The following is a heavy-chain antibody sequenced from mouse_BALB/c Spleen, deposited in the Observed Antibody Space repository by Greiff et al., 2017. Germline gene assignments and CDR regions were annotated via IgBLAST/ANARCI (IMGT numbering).Heavy chain of an antibody. CDR3: ARGDGYYRTPYAMDF. J-gene: IGHJ4*01. CDR1: GFNIKDTY. CDR2: IDPANGNT. Sequence: EVQLQQSGAELVKPGASVKLSCTASGFNIKDTYMHWVKQRPEQGLEWIGRIDPANGNTKYDPKFQGKATITADTSSNTGYLQLSSLTSEDTAVYYCARGDGYYRTPYAMDFWGQGTSVTVAS. V-gene: IGHV14-3*02. D-gene: IGHD2-3*01.